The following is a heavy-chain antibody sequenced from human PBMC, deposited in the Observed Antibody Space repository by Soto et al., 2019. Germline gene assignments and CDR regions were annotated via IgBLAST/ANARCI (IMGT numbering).Heavy chain of an antibody. CDR3: AKDLHWFAMDV. Sequence: EVQLLESGGGLVQPGGSLRLSCVASGFPFSNYSMDWVRQAPGKGLEWVAVISGSEDNIHYADSVKGRFTISRDNSTNTLYLQMNSLRADDTAIYYCAKDLHWFAMDVWGQGTTVTVSS. V-gene: IGHV3-23*01. CDR2: ISGSEDNI. D-gene: IGHD3-10*01. J-gene: IGHJ6*02. CDR1: GFPFSNYS.